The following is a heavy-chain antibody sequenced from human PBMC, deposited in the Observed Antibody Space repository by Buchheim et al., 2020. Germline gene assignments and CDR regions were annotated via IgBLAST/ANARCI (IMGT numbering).Heavy chain of an antibody. D-gene: IGHD4-11*01. J-gene: IGHJ4*02. CDR3: AKGSRGYTNYYFDY. CDR1: GFSFSGYA. CDR2: ISGSGATT. V-gene: IGHV3-23*04. Sequence: EVQLVDSGGGLVQPGESLRLSCAASGFSFSGYAMSWVRQAPGKGLEWVSSISGSGATTFNADSVKGRFTISRDNSKNMLYLQMSSLRAEDTAVYFCAKGSRGYTNYYFDYWGQGTL.